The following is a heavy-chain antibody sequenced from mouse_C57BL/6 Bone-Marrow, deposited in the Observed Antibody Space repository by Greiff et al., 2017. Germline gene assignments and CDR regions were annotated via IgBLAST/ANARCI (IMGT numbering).Heavy chain of an antibody. D-gene: IGHD1-1*01. CDR1: GYTFTSYW. Sequence: VQLQQSGAELVKPGASVKLSCKASGYTFTSYWMHWVNQRPGRGLEWIGSIDPNSGGTKYNEKFKSKATLTVDKPTSTAYMQLSSLTSEDSAVYYCARWRLRYWFAYWGQGTLVTVSA. V-gene: IGHV1-72*01. J-gene: IGHJ3*01. CDR2: IDPNSGGT. CDR3: ARWRLRYWFAY.